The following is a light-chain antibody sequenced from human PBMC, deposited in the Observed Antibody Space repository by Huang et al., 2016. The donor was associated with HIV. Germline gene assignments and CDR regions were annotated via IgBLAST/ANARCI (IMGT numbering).Light chain of an antibody. V-gene: IGKV3-15*01. CDR2: GAS. CDR3: RQSNDWPPWT. Sequence: EIVMTQSPATLSVSPGERVTLSCRASQGVNRNLAWYQQRLGQAPRLLIYGASTRATGVPARFSGVGVGTGVTRTIDSLQSEDFAVYYCRQSNDWPPWTFGQGTKVEIK. CDR1: QGVNRN. J-gene: IGKJ1*01.